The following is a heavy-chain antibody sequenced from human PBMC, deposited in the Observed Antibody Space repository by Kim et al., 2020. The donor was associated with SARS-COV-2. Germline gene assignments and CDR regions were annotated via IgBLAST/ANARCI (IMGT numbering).Heavy chain of an antibody. V-gene: IGHV3-23*01. CDR2: ISGSGGST. CDR1: GCTFSSYA. Sequence: GGSLRLSCAASGCTFSSYAMSWVRQAPWKGLEWVSAISGSGGSTYYADSVKGRFNISRDKSKNTLYLQMNSLRAEDTAVYYCANGEATSQPFDYWGQGTLVTVSS. D-gene: IGHD2-2*01. CDR3: ANGEATSQPFDY. J-gene: IGHJ4*02.